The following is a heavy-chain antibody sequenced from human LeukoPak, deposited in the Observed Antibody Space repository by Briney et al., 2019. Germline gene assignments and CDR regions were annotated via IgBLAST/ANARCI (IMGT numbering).Heavy chain of an antibody. V-gene: IGHV4-39*07. CDR2: IYYTGTT. J-gene: IGHJ5*02. CDR1: GGSISSSSYY. CDR3: ARGGRRGYILPRPGWFDP. D-gene: IGHD3-3*01. Sequence: TSETLSLTCTVSGGSISSSSYYWGWIRQPPGKGLEWIGSIYYTGTTYYNPSLKSRVAISVDTSKNQFSLKLSSVTAADTAVYYCARGGRRGYILPRPGWFDPWGQGTLVTVSS.